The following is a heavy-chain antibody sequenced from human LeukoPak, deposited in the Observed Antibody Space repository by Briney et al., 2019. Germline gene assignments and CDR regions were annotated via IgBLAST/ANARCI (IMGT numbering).Heavy chain of an antibody. D-gene: IGHD2-21*01. CDR2: ISAYNGNT. CDR3: ARDLGQFLYGMDV. CDR1: GYTFTSYG. Sequence: ASVKVSCKASGYTFTSYGISWVRQAPGQGLEWMGWISAYNGNTNYAQKLQGRVTMTTDTSTSTAYMELRSLRPDDTAVYYCARDLGQFLYGMDVWGQGTTVTVSS. J-gene: IGHJ6*02. V-gene: IGHV1-18*01.